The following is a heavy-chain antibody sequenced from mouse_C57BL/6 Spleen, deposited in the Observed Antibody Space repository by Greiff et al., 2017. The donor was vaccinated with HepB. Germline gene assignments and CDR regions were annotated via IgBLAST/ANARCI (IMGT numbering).Heavy chain of an antibody. Sequence: QVQLQQSGAELVKPGASVKMSCKASGYTFTSYWITWVKQRPGQGLEWIGDIYPGSGSTNYNEKFKSKATLTVDTSSSTAYMQLSSLTSEDSAVYYCAKAYYYGSGGFAYWGQGTLVTVSA. D-gene: IGHD1-1*01. V-gene: IGHV1-55*01. CDR2: IYPGSGST. J-gene: IGHJ3*01. CDR1: GYTFTSYW. CDR3: AKAYYYGSGGFAY.